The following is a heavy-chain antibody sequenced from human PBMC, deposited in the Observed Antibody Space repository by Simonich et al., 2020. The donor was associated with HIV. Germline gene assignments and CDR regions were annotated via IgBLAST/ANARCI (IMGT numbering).Heavy chain of an antibody. J-gene: IGHJ4*02. CDR2: ISISSRYI. Sequence: EVQLVESGGGLVKPGGSLRLSCAASGFTFSSYSMNWVRQAPGKGLEWVSSISISSRYIYYADSVTGRFPISRDNAKNSLYRQMNSLRAEDTAVYYCARDGRKGSSTSCSDYWGQGTLVTVSS. V-gene: IGHV3-21*01. D-gene: IGHD2-2*01. CDR1: GFTFSSYS. CDR3: ARDGRKGSSTSCSDY.